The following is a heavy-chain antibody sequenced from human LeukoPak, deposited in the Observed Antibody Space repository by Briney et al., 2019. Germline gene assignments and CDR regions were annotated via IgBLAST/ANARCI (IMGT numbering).Heavy chain of an antibody. CDR1: GYTFTSYG. V-gene: IGHV1-18*01. J-gene: IGHJ6*03. D-gene: IGHD3-3*01. CDR2: ISAYNGNT. Sequence: ASVKVSCKASGYTFTSYGISWVRQAPGQGLEWMGWISAYNGNTNYAQKFQGRVTMTRDTSISTAYMELSRLRSDDTAVYYCARGDLDFWSGYYGSYYYYYMDVWGKGTTVTVSS. CDR3: ARGDLDFWSGYYGSYYYYYMDV.